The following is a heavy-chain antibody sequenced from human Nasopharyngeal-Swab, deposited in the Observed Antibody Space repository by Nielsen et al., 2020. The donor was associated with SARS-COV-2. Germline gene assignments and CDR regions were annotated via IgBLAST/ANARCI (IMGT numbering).Heavy chain of an antibody. CDR3: ARDARLTIFGVDPPGYYGMDV. Sequence: GESLKISCAASGFTFSSYGMHWVRQAPGKGLEWVAVIWYDGSNKYYADSVKGRFTISRDNSKNTLYLQMSSLRAEDTAMYYCARDARLTIFGVDPPGYYGMDVWGQGTAVTVSS. CDR2: IWYDGSNK. CDR1: GFTFSSYG. D-gene: IGHD3-3*01. V-gene: IGHV3-33*01. J-gene: IGHJ6*02.